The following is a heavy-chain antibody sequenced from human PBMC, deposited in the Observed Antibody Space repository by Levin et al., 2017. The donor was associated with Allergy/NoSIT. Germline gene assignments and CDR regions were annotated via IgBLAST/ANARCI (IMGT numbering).Heavy chain of an antibody. CDR1: GFTFSSYG. Sequence: GESLKISCAASGFTFSSYGMHWVRQAPGKGLEWVAVISYDGSNKYYADSVKGRFTISRDNSKNTLYLQMNSLRAEDTAVYYCAKDVIVATIRTVPYYYGMDVWGQGTTVTVSS. CDR3: AKDVIVATIRTVPYYYGMDV. J-gene: IGHJ6*02. D-gene: IGHD5-12*01. CDR2: ISYDGSNK. V-gene: IGHV3-30*18.